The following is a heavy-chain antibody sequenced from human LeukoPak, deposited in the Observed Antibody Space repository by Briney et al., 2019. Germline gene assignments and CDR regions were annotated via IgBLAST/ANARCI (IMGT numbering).Heavy chain of an antibody. V-gene: IGHV4-39*07. J-gene: IGHJ6*03. D-gene: IGHD6-19*01. CDR1: GGSISSGSYY. CDR3: AREVLNSSGWYDTWPINYYYYYYMDV. CDR2: IYYSGST. Sequence: SQTLSLTCTVSGGSISSGSYYWSWIRQPPGKGLEWIGSIYYSGSTYYNPSLKSRVTISVDTSKNQFSLQLNSVTPEDTAVYYCAREVLNSSGWYDTWPINYYYYYYMDVWGKGTTVTVSS.